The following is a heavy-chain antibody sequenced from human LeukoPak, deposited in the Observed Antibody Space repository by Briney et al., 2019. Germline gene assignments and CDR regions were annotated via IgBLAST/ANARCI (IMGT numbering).Heavy chain of an antibody. J-gene: IGHJ6*02. D-gene: IGHD6-13*01. CDR3: AKDAARVDYYYYGMDV. CDR2: ISGSGGST. Sequence: PGGSLRLSCAASGLPFSSYAMSWVRQAPGKALEWVSAISGSGGSTYYADSVKGRFTISRDNSKNTLYLQMNSLRAEDTAVYYCAKDAARVDYYYYGMDVWGQGTTVTVSS. V-gene: IGHV3-23*01. CDR1: GLPFSSYA.